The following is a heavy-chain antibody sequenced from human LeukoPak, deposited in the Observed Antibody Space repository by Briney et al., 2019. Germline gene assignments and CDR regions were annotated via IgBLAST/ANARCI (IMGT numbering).Heavy chain of an antibody. CDR1: GLTFDDYG. Sequence: GGSLRLSCAASGLTFDDYGMSWVRQAPGKGLEWVSGINWNGGSTGYADSVKGRFTISRDNAKNSLYLQMNSLRAEDTALYYCARASPSLRFLEWLLMYYFDYWGQGTRVTVSS. D-gene: IGHD3-3*01. V-gene: IGHV3-20*04. J-gene: IGHJ4*02. CDR2: INWNGGST. CDR3: ARASPSLRFLEWLLMYYFDY.